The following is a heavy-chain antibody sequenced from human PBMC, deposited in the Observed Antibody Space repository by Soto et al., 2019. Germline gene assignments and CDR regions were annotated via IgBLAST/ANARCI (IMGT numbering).Heavy chain of an antibody. J-gene: IGHJ4*02. D-gene: IGHD5-12*01. V-gene: IGHV4-4*02. Sequence: SETLSLTCAVSGGSISSSNWWSWVRQPPGKGLEWIGELHHGGSTNYNPSLESRVTFSVDISKNQFFLKLSSVTAADTAVYYCTKNSAYALDYWGQGTLVTVSS. CDR3: TKNSAYALDY. CDR1: GGSISSSNW. CDR2: LHHGGST.